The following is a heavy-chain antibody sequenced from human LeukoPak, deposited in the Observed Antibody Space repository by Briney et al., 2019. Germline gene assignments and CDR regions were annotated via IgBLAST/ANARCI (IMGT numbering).Heavy chain of an antibody. Sequence: ASVKVSCKASGYTFTSYDINWVRQATGQGLEWMGWMNPNSGNTGYAQKFQGRVTMTRNTSISTAYMELSSLRSEDTAVYYCARGISLDGSGSYYSDVGQYWGQGTLVTASS. CDR3: ARGISLDGSGSYYSDVGQY. V-gene: IGHV1-8*01. CDR1: GYTFTSYD. J-gene: IGHJ4*02. D-gene: IGHD3-10*01. CDR2: MNPNSGNT.